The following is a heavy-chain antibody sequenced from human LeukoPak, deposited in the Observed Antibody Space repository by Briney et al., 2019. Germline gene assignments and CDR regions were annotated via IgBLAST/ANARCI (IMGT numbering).Heavy chain of an antibody. Sequence: PGGSLRLSCSASGFTFSSFAMHWVRQAPGKGLEYVAAISRNGGSTYYADSVKGRFTISRDSSKNTLYLQMSSLRAEDTAVYLCVKDLRSDFMGVLSRYLSYWGQGTLVTVSS. CDR2: ISRNGGST. J-gene: IGHJ4*02. CDR1: GFTFSSFA. V-gene: IGHV3-64D*09. CDR3: VKDLRSDFMGVLSRYLSY. D-gene: IGHD2/OR15-2a*01.